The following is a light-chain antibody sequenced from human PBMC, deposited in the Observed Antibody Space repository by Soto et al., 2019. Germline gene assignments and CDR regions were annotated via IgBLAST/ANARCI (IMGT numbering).Light chain of an antibody. V-gene: IGLV2-14*01. J-gene: IGLJ1*01. Sequence: QSVLTQPASVSGSPGQSITISCTGTSSDVGGYNYVSWYQQHPGKAPKLMIYEVSQRPSGVSNRFSGSKSGNTASLTISGLQAEDEADYYCSSYTSSSTLGVFGTGTKLTVL. CDR2: EVS. CDR1: SSDVGGYNY. CDR3: SSYTSSSTLGV.